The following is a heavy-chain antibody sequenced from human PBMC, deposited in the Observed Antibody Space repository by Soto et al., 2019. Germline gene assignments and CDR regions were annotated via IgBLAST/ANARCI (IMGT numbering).Heavy chain of an antibody. CDR3: ARWPDGYYYYGMDV. CDR1: GYTFTSYD. V-gene: IGHV1-8*01. CDR2: MNPNSGNT. J-gene: IGHJ6*02. Sequence: QGQLVQSGAEVKKPVTSVKVSCKASGYTFTSYDMNWGRQATGQGLEWMGWMNPNSGNTGYAQKFQGRVTMTRNTSISTAYMELISLRSEDTAVYYCARWPDGYYYYGMDVWGQGTTVTVSS.